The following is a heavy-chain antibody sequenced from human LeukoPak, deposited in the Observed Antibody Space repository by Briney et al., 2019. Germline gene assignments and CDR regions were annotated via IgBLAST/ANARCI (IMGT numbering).Heavy chain of an antibody. V-gene: IGHV1-46*01. CDR3: AIIAMGFRFDY. D-gene: IGHD2-21*01. CDR1: GYTFTSYY. J-gene: IGHJ4*02. Sequence: ASVKVSCKASGYTFTSYYMHWVRQAPGRGLEWMGIINPSGGSTSYAQKFQGRVTMTRDTSTSTVYMELSSLRSEDTAVYYCAIIAMGFRFDYWGQGTLVTVSS. CDR2: INPSGGST.